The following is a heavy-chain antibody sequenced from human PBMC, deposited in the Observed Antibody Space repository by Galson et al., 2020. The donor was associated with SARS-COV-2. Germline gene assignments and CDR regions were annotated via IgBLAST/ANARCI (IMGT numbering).Heavy chain of an antibody. CDR3: ARADSGSYYGAGDY. V-gene: IGHV3-30*04. CDR2: ISYDGSNK. CDR1: GFTFSSYA. J-gene: IGHJ4*02. D-gene: IGHD1-26*01. Sequence: GGSLRLSCAASGFTFSSYAMHWVRQAPGKGLEWVAVISYDGSNKYYADSVKGRFTISRDNSKNMLYLQMNSLRAEDTAVYYCARADSGSYYGAGDYWGQGTLVTVSS.